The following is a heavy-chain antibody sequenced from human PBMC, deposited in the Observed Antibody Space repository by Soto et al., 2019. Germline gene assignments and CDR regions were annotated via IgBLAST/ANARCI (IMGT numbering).Heavy chain of an antibody. CDR3: AKDLITIFGVVPTPFDY. Sequence: GGSLRLSCAASGFTFSSYAMSWVRQAPGKWLEWVSAISGSGGSTYYADSVKGRFTISRDNSKNTLYLQMNSLRAEDTAVYYCAKDLITIFGVVPTPFDYWGQGTLVTVSS. CDR2: ISGSGGST. D-gene: IGHD3-3*01. CDR1: GFTFSSYA. J-gene: IGHJ4*02. V-gene: IGHV3-23*01.